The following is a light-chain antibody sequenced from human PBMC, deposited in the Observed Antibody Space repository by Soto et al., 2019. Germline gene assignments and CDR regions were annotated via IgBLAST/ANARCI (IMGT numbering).Light chain of an antibody. Sequence: MRKSQDTQSAAPGNRVALSCRASQSVTYNLAWYQQRPGQAPRLLIYGASTRATGIPPRFSGRGSGTEFTLTISRLQSEAFALYCCPQYHDRLGTIGEGTKVDIK. CDR1: QSVTYN. J-gene: IGKJ1*01. V-gene: IGKV3-15*01. CDR2: GAS. CDR3: PQYHDRLGT.